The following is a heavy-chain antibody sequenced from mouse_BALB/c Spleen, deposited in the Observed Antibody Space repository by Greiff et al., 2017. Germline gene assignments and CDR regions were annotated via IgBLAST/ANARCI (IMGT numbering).Heavy chain of an antibody. J-gene: IGHJ4*01. CDR1: GYTFTSYV. CDR2: IHPYNDGT. D-gene: IGHD3-3*01. Sequence: EVQLQQSGPELVKPGASVKMSCKASGYTFTSYVMHWVKQRPGQGLEWIGYIHPYNDGTKYNEKFNGKATLTSDKSSSTAYMELSSLTSEDSAVYYCTEGSPYAMDYWGQGTSVTVSS. CDR3: TEGSPYAMDY. V-gene: IGHV1-14*01.